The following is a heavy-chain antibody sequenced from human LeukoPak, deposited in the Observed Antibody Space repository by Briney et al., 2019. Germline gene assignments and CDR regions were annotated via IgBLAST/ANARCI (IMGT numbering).Heavy chain of an antibody. Sequence: GGSLRLSCAASGFTFSGSAMHWVRQASGKGLEWVGRIRSKANSYATAYAASVKGRFTISRDDSKNTAYLQMNCLKTEDTAVYFCTSRGPTAAAPDYWGQGTLVTVSS. CDR3: TSRGPTAAAPDY. CDR2: IRSKANSYAT. CDR1: GFTFSGSA. J-gene: IGHJ4*02. D-gene: IGHD6-13*01. V-gene: IGHV3-73*01.